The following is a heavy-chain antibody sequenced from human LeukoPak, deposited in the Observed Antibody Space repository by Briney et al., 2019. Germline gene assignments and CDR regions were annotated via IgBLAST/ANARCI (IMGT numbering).Heavy chain of an antibody. D-gene: IGHD4-17*01. CDR3: AKYLVGGTTLYYYGMDV. CDR1: GFTFSSYA. J-gene: IGHJ6*02. Sequence: GGSLRLSCAASGFTFSSYAMSWVRQAPGKGLEWVSAISGSGGSTYYADSVKGRFTISRDNSKNTLYLQMNSLRAEDTAVYYCAKYLVGGTTLYYYGMDVWGQGTTVTVSS. CDR2: ISGSGGST. V-gene: IGHV3-23*01.